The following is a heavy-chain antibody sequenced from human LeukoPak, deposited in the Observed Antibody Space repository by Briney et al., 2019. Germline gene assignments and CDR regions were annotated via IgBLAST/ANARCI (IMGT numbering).Heavy chain of an antibody. CDR2: INIDGSST. J-gene: IGHJ4*02. D-gene: IGHD1-14*01. CDR1: GFAFSSLY. CDR3: ARAITLSRSPAY. V-gene: IGHV3-74*01. Sequence: GGSLRLSCAASGFAFSSLYMHWVRQAPGKGLVWVSRINIDGSSTTYADSVKGRFTISRDNAKNTLYLQMNSLRAEDTAVYYCARAITLSRSPAYWGQGTLVTVSS.